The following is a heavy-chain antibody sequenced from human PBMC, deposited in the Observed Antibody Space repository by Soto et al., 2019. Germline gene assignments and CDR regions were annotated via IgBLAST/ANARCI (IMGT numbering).Heavy chain of an antibody. V-gene: IGHV4-39*01. CDR3: ASWYGDYVSY. J-gene: IGHJ4*02. CDR1: GGSISSSSYY. D-gene: IGHD4-17*01. Sequence: SETLSLTCTVSGGSISSSSYYWGWIRQPPRKGLEWIGSIYYSGSTYYNPSLKSRVTISVDTSKNQFSLKLSSVTAADTAVYYCASWYGDYVSYWGQGTLVTAPQ. CDR2: IYYSGST.